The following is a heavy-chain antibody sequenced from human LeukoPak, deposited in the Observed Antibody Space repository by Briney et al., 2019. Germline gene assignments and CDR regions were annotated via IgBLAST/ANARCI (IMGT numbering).Heavy chain of an antibody. CDR1: GSPFTSYW. J-gene: IGHJ4*02. Sequence: GAPLQISCKGSGSPFTSYWIGWGRQLPGKGLEWMGIIYPGGSDTRYSPSFQGQVTISADKSISTAYLQWSSLKASDTAMYYCARTGRYSSSSYGYWGQGTLVTASS. D-gene: IGHD6-6*01. V-gene: IGHV5-51*01. CDR2: IYPGGSDT. CDR3: ARTGRYSSSSYGY.